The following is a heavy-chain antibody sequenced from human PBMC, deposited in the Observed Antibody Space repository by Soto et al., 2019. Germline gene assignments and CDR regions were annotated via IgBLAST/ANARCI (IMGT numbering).Heavy chain of an antibody. CDR2: ISGSGGST. CDR1: GFTFSSYA. D-gene: IGHD6-13*01. CDR3: AKFRLQLVPYYYYYGMDV. J-gene: IGHJ6*02. Sequence: GGSLRLSCAASGFTFSSYAMSWVRQAPGKGLEWVSAISGSGGSTYYADSVKGRFTISRDNSKNTLYLQMNSLRAEDTAVYYCAKFRLQLVPYYYYYGMDVSGQATTVTVSS. V-gene: IGHV3-23*01.